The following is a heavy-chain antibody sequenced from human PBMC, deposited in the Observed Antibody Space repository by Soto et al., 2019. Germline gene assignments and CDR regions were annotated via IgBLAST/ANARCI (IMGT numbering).Heavy chain of an antibody. CDR2: IKSKTDGGTP. D-gene: IGHD3-22*01. Sequence: PGGSLRLSCAASGFTFSNAWINWVRQAPGKGLEWVGRIKSKTDGGTPDYAAPVKGRFAISRDDSKNMVYLQMNSLKTEDTGLYYCTTDSYSSIIVVRFDYWGHGTLVTVS. J-gene: IGHJ4*01. V-gene: IGHV3-15*07. CDR1: GFTFSNAW. CDR3: TTDSYSSIIVVRFDY.